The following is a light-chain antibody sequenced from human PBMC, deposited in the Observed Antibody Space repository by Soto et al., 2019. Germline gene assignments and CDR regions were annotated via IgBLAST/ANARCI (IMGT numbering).Light chain of an antibody. CDR1: QSVSSSY. Sequence: EIVLTQSPGTLSLSPGERATLSCRASQSVSSSYLAWYQQNPGQAPRLLIYGASSRATGIPDRFSGSGSGTDFTLTISRLEPEDFAAYYCQQYGSSRTFGQGTKVEIK. J-gene: IGKJ1*01. V-gene: IGKV3-20*01. CDR2: GAS. CDR3: QQYGSSRT.